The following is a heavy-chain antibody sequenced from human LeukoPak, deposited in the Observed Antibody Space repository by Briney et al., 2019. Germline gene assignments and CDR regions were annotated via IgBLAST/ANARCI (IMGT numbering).Heavy chain of an antibody. D-gene: IGHD3-22*01. CDR2: ISAYNGNT. Sequence: ASVKVSCKASGYTFISYGISWVRQAPGQGLEWMGWISAYNGNTNYAQKLQGRVTMTTDTSTSTAYMELRSLRSDDTAVYYCARDYYDSSGYYQTYYFDYWGQGTLVTVSS. CDR3: ARDYYDSSGYYQTYYFDY. V-gene: IGHV1-18*01. J-gene: IGHJ4*02. CDR1: GYTFISYG.